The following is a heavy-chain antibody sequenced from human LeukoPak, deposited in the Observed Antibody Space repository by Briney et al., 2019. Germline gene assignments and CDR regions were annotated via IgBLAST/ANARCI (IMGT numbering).Heavy chain of an antibody. CDR3: AKDEGYSGSYLTY. J-gene: IGHJ4*02. D-gene: IGHD1-26*01. Sequence: GGSLRLSCAATGFTFDDYTMHWVRQAPGKGLEWVSLISWDGGSTYYADSVKGRFTISRDNSKNSLYLQMNSLRTEDTALYYCAKDEGYSGSYLTYWGQGTLVTVSS. V-gene: IGHV3-43*01. CDR1: GFTFDDYT. CDR2: ISWDGGST.